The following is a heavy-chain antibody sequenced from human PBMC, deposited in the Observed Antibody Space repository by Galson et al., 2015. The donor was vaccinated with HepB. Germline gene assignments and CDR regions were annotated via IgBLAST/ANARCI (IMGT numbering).Heavy chain of an antibody. J-gene: IGHJ6*02. Sequence: SLRLSCAASGFTFSDYYMSWIRQAPGKGLEWVSYISSSGSTIYYADSVKGRFTISRGNAKNSLYLQMNSLRAEDTAVYYCARVYWSGWYFDRFYGMDVWGQGTTVTVSS. CDR2: ISSSGSTI. D-gene: IGHD6-19*01. CDR3: ARVYWSGWYFDRFYGMDV. V-gene: IGHV3-11*01. CDR1: GFTFSDYY.